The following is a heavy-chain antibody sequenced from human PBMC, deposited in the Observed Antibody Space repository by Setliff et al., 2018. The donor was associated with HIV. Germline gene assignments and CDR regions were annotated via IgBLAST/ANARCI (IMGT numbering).Heavy chain of an antibody. CDR2: INHSGST. V-gene: IGHV4-34*01. Sequence: SETLSLTCAVYGGSFSDYYWNWIRQPPGKGLEWIGEINHSGSTNYNPSLKSRVTISLDTSKNQFSLKLSSVTAADTAVYYCARYSPRGYTLTGPYWGQGTLVTVSS. CDR3: ARYSPRGYTLTGPY. D-gene: IGHD6-25*01. CDR1: GGSFSDYY. J-gene: IGHJ4*02.